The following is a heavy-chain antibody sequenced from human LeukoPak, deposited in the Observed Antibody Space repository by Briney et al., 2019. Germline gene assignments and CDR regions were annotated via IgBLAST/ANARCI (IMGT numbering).Heavy chain of an antibody. CDR1: GFTFSDYY. Sequence: SGGSLRLSCAASGFTFSDYYMSWIRQAPGKGLEWVSYISSSSSYTNYADSLKGRFTISRDNAKNSLYLQMNSLRAEDTAVYYCASGGQQLPPDYWGQGTLVTVSS. CDR2: ISSSSSYT. V-gene: IGHV3-11*06. CDR3: ASGGQQLPPDY. D-gene: IGHD6-13*01. J-gene: IGHJ4*02.